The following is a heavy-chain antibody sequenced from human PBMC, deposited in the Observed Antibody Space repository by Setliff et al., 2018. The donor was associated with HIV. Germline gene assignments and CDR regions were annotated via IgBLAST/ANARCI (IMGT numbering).Heavy chain of an antibody. CDR2: VYYSGIT. J-gene: IGHJ5*01. CDR1: GGSIVDSRYF. CDR3: VRHVWSDDFLVPGWFDS. Sequence: SETLSLTCTVSGGSIVDSRYFWGWIRQPPGKGLEWIGSVYYSGITYYSSSLKSRVTVSVDTSRIQFSLKLTSVTAADTAVYKCVRHVWSDDFLVPGWFDSWSQGTLVTVSS. V-gene: IGHV4-39*01. D-gene: IGHD3-3*01.